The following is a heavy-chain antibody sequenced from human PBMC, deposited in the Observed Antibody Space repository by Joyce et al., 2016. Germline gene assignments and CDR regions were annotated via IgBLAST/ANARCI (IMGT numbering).Heavy chain of an antibody. V-gene: IGHV3-72*01. CDR3: ARESLPQDFAVLPYYLDS. CDR1: GFPFSDFY. CDR2: NKNKPNRYTA. J-gene: IGHJ4*02. Sequence: EVRLVESGGGLVQPGGSLRLSCLVSGFPFSDFYMDWVRQAPGKGLEWVGRNKNKPNRYTAEYAASVRGRFTISRDSSSNLLYIQMNSLKTEDTAVYYCARESLPQDFAVLPYYLDSWGQGTLVTVSS.